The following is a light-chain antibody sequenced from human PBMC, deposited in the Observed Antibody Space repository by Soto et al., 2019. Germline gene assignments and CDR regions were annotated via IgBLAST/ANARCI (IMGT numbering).Light chain of an antibody. CDR1: QSVGTY. CDR2: DAS. V-gene: IGKV3-11*01. J-gene: IGKJ3*01. CDR3: QQRSNWPGT. Sequence: ETILSTSPSALSLSKEERAILSPRASQSVGTYLAWYRRKPGPAPRLISYDASNRATGIPARFGGSGSGTDFTLTINCLEPEDFAVYCCQQRSNWPGTLGPVLTVDI.